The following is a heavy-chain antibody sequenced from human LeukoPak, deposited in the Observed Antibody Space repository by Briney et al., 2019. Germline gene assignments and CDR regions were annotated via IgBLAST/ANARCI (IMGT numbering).Heavy chain of an antibody. CDR3: ARRQMDRGFDY. V-gene: IGHV4-34*01. Sequence: SETLSLTCAVYGGSFSGYYWSWIRQPPGKGLEWIGEINHSGSTNYNPSLKSRVTISVDTSKNQFSLKLSSVTAADTAVYYCARRQMDRGFDYWGQGTLVTVSS. CDR1: GGSFSGYY. CDR2: INHSGST. D-gene: IGHD2-8*01. J-gene: IGHJ4*02.